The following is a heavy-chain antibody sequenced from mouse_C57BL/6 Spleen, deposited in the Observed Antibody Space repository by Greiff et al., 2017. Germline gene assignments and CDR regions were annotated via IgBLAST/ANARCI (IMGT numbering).Heavy chain of an antibody. J-gene: IGHJ2*01. CDR3: ARGDDGYPFDY. D-gene: IGHD2-3*01. CDR2: IDPSDSET. Sequence: QVQLQQPGAELVRPGSSVKLSCKASGYTFTSYWMHWVKQRPIQGLEWIGNIDPSDSETHYNQKFKDKATLTVDKSSSTAYMQLSSLTSEDSAVYYCARGDDGYPFDYWGQGTTLTVSS. CDR1: GYTFTSYW. V-gene: IGHV1-52*01.